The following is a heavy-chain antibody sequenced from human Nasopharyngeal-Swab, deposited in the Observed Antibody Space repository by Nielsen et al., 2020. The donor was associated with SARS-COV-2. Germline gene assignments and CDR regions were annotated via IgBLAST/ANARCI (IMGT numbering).Heavy chain of an antibody. CDR3: ARELTNYYDSSGYLDY. Sequence: GESLKISCAASGFTFSDYYMSWIRQAPGKGLEWVSYISSSGSTIYYADSVKGRFTISRDNSKNTLYLQMNSLRAEDTAVYYCARELTNYYDSSGYLDYWGQGTLVTVSS. CDR1: GFTFSDYY. CDR2: ISSSGSTI. V-gene: IGHV3-11*04. D-gene: IGHD3-22*01. J-gene: IGHJ4*02.